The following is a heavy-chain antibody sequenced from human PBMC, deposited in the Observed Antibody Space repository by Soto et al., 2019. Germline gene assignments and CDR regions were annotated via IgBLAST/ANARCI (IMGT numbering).Heavy chain of an antibody. J-gene: IGHJ6*02. CDR2: IYHSGYT. V-gene: IGHV4-31*01. CDR3: AKWEGLGSDYYYYAMDV. D-gene: IGHD1-26*01. CDR1: GGYISSGGYY. Sequence: PSETLSLTCTVSGGYISSGGYYWTRIRQPPGKGLEWIAYIYHSGYTFYNPSLKGLVTMSVETSKNQFSLKLRSVTAADTAVYYCAKWEGLGSDYYYYAMDVWGQGTTVTVSS.